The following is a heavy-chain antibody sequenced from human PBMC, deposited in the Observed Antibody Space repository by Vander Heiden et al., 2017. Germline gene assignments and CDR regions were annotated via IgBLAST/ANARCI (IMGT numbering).Heavy chain of an antibody. CDR2: ISDSAGTT. Sequence: EVQLLESGGGLVQPGGSLRLSCAACGLTFSNYAMSWVRQAPGKGLEWVSAISDSAGTTYYADSVKGRFTISRDNSKNTLYLQVNSLRAEDTAVYYCAKEALLAGRPFDPWGQGTLVTVSS. V-gene: IGHV3-23*01. CDR3: AKEALLAGRPFDP. CDR1: GLTFSNYA. J-gene: IGHJ5*02. D-gene: IGHD2-15*01.